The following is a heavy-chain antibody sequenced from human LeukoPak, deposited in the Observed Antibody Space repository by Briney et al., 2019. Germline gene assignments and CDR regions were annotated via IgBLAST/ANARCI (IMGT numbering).Heavy chain of an antibody. D-gene: IGHD3-10*01. CDR1: GFSFSSYS. V-gene: IGHV3-48*04. J-gene: IGHJ6*02. CDR2: ISHTGSTM. Sequence: GGSLRLSCAASGFSFSSYSMNWVRQAPGKGLEWVSFISHTGSTMSYADSVKGRFTISRDNARNSLYLQMNSLRAEDTAVYYCAIPPLSGTGSSRPLAGMDVWGQGTTVTVSS. CDR3: AIPPLSGTGSSRPLAGMDV.